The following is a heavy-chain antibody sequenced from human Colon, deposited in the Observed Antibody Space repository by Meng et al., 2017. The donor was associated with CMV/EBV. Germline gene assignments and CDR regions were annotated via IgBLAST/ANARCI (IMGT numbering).Heavy chain of an antibody. J-gene: IGHJ5*02. V-gene: IGHV1-2*02. D-gene: IGHD1-20*01. CDR2: INPNSGGK. CDR3: ARAPYNWNDEGWFNP. Sequence: AGEVRMPGASVMVSCKASGDTVTGYYMNWGLQAAGQRLQRLGWINPNSGGKNYAQKLQGRVTMTRDTSISTAYMELSRLRSDDTAVYYCARAPYNWNDEGWFNPWGQGTLVTVSS. CDR1: GDTVTGYY.